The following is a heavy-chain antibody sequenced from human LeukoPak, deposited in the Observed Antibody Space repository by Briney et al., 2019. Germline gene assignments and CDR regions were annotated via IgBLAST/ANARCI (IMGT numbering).Heavy chain of an antibody. V-gene: IGHV4-61*02. CDR3: ARTNDFWTGYYEK. CDR1: GGSVSIGSYY. J-gene: IGHJ4*02. D-gene: IGHD3/OR15-3a*01. Sequence: SETLSLTCTVSGGSVSIGSYYWSWIRQPAGKGLEWIGRIYVSGTTDYSPSLESRVTIFKDMSKNQFFLRLSSVTAADTAVYYCARTNDFWTGYYEKWGRGTLVTVSS. CDR2: IYVSGTT.